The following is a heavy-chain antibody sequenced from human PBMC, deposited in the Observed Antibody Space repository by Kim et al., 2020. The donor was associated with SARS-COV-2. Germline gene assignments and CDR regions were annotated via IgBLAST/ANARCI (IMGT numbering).Heavy chain of an antibody. CDR2: IYTSGST. J-gene: IGHJ6*02. Sequence: SETLSLTCTVSGGSISSYYWSWIRQPAGKGLEWIGRIYTSGSTNYNPSLKSRVTMSVDTSKNQFSLKLSSVTAADTAVYYCAGEIWNYDFWSGYYDYYYYGMDVWGQGTTVTVSS. CDR3: AGEIWNYDFWSGYYDYYYYGMDV. V-gene: IGHV4-4*07. CDR1: GGSISSYY. D-gene: IGHD3-3*01.